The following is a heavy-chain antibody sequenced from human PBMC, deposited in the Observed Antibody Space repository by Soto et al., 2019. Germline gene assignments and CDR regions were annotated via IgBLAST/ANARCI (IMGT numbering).Heavy chain of an antibody. J-gene: IGHJ6*03. V-gene: IGHV4-59*01. CDR1: GGSISSYY. CDR2: IYYSGST. Sequence: PSETLSLTCTVSGGSISSYYWSWIRQPPGKGLEWIGYIYYSGSTNYNPSLKSRVTISVDTSKNQFSLKLSSVTAADTAVYYCARVISTIFGVVGPYYMDVWGKGTTVTVSS. D-gene: IGHD3-3*01. CDR3: ARVISTIFGVVGPYYMDV.